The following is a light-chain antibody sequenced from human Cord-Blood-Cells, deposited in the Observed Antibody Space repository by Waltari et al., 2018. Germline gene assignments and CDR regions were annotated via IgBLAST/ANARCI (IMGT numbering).Light chain of an antibody. V-gene: IGLV2-8*01. J-gene: IGLJ3*02. CDR3: SAYAGSNNWV. Sequence: QSALTQPPSAPGSPGQSVTISCTGTSSDVGGYNYVSWYQQHPGKAPKLVIYEVSKRPSGGPDHFSGSKSGDTASLTVSGLQAEDEADYYCSAYAGSNNWVFGGGTKLTVL. CDR1: SSDVGGYNY. CDR2: EVS.